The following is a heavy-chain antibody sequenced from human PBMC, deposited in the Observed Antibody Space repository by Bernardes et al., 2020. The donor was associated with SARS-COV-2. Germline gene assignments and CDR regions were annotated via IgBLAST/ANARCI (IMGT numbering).Heavy chain of an antibody. CDR2: LYYTGST. J-gene: IGHJ4*02. CDR3: ARGFDY. V-gene: IGHV4-59*01. CDR1: GGSISAYY. Sequence: SETLSLTCTVSGGSISAYYWRWVRQPPGKGLEWIGYLYYTGSTNYNPSLQSRVTISVDTSKNQFSLKLSSVTAADTAVYYCARGFDYWGQGILVTVSS.